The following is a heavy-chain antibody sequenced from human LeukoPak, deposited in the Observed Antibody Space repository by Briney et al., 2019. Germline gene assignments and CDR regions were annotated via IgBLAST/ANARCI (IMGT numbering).Heavy chain of an antibody. D-gene: IGHD6-13*01. CDR3: VRDGSSSWYTS. J-gene: IGHJ4*02. CDR1: GYTFTSYG. Sequence: ASVKVSCKASGYTFTSYGISWVRQAPGQGLEWMGWIQPYSGNTNYAQKLQGRVTMTTDTSTSTAYMDLRSLRSDDTAVYYCVRDGSSSWYTSWGQGTLVTVSS. V-gene: IGHV1-18*04. CDR2: IQPYSGNT.